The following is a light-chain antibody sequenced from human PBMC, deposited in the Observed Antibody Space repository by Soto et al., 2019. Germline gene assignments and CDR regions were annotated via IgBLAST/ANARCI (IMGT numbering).Light chain of an antibody. J-gene: IGKJ1*01. V-gene: IGKV1-39*01. Sequence: DIQMTQSPSSMSASVGDEITITCRASQSISRFLNWYQQRPGKAPRLLIYKATTLQIGVPSRFSGSESGTDVTLTITNLQPEDFATYFCQQTYATPQTFGQGTKVGVK. CDR1: QSISRF. CDR3: QQTYATPQT. CDR2: KAT.